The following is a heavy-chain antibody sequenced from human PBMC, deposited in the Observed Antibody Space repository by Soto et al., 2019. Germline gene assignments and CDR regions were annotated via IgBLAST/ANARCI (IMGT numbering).Heavy chain of an antibody. CDR2: ISYDGTNE. V-gene: IGHV3-30-3*01. J-gene: IGHJ4*02. Sequence: GGSLRLSCAASGFTFGNFALDWVRQAPGKGLEWVASISYDGTNEHYADSVRGRFTVSRDNSKNTVYLQLQSLRVDDTAVYFCSRNIIYFDSWGQGTLVTVSS. CDR3: SRNIIYFDS. CDR1: GFTFGNFA. D-gene: IGHD3-3*02.